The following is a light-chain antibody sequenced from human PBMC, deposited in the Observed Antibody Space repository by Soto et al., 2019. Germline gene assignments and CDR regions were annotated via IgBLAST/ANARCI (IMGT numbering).Light chain of an antibody. CDR3: CSYAGSSIHVV. J-gene: IGLJ2*01. V-gene: IGLV2-23*01. CDR1: SSDVGSYNL. CDR2: EGS. Sequence: QSALTQPASVSGSPGQSITISCTGTSSDVGSYNLVSWYQQHPGKAPKLMICEGSKRPSGVSNRFSGSKSGNTASLTISGLQAEDEADYYCCSYAGSSIHVVFGGGTKLTVL.